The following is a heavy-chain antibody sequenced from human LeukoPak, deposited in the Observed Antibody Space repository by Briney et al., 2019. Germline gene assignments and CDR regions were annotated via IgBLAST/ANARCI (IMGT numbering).Heavy chain of an antibody. CDR1: GGSVSSVNYY. CDR3: ARESALYTIINLYYFDY. Sequence: SQTLSLTCTVSGGSVSSVNYYWSWFRQPAGKGLEWIGRIYSSGSANYNPSLKSRVTISVDTSQNQFSLKLNSVTAADTAVYYCARESALYTIINLYYFDYWGPGTLVTVSS. CDR2: IYSSGSA. D-gene: IGHD3-16*01. V-gene: IGHV4-61*02. J-gene: IGHJ4*02.